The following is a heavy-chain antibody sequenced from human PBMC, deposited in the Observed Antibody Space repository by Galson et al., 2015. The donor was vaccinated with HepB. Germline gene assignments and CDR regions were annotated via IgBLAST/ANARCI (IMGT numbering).Heavy chain of an antibody. CDR3: ASRSRFGFVDAFDI. CDR2: IYSGGST. Sequence: SLRLSCAASGFTVSSNYMSWVRQAPGKGLEWVSVIYSGGSTYYADSVKGRFTISRDNSKNTLYLQMNSLRAEDTAVYYCASRSRFGFVDAFDIWGQGTMVTVSS. CDR1: GFTVSSNY. D-gene: IGHD3-10*01. J-gene: IGHJ3*02. V-gene: IGHV3-53*01.